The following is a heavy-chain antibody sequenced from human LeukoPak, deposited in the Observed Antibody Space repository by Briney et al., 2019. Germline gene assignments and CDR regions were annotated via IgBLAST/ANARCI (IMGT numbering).Heavy chain of an antibody. D-gene: IGHD3-9*01. CDR3: AVYYDILTGYYLIY. J-gene: IGHJ4*02. CDR2: ISAYNGNT. Sequence: ASVKVSCKASGYTFTSYGISWVRQAPGQGLEWMGWISAYNGNTNYAQKLQGRVTMTTDTSTSTAYMELRSLGSDDTAVYYCAVYYDILTGYYLIYWGQGTLVTVSS. V-gene: IGHV1-18*01. CDR1: GYTFTSYG.